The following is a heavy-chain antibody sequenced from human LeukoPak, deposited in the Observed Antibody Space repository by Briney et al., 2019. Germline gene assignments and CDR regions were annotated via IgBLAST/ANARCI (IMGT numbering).Heavy chain of an antibody. Sequence: GGSLRLSCAASGFTFSRFTMNWVRQAPGKGLEWVSSISSSSSYIYYADSVKGRFTISRDNAKNSLYLQMNSLTPDDTAVYYCAKDLTTVTSRGDYWGQGSLVTVSS. CDR2: ISSSSSYI. V-gene: IGHV3-21*01. D-gene: IGHD4-17*01. CDR1: GFTFSRFT. CDR3: AKDLTTVTSRGDY. J-gene: IGHJ4*02.